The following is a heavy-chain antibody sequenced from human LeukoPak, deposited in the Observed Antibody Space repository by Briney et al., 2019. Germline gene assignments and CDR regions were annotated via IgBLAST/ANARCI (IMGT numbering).Heavy chain of an antibody. CDR1: VCTLTSYA. CDR3: ASGSLGGGYGVGDYYQYMDV. J-gene: IGHJ6*03. Sequence: SVKVSRKASVCTLTSYAISWVRQAPGQGLEWMGGMIPPFGTANSAQEFQGRVTLTTDESASTAYMEVSRLRSEDTAVYYCASGSLGGGYGVGDYYQYMDVWGKGTTVTVSS. V-gene: IGHV1-69*05. D-gene: IGHD5-12*01. CDR2: MIPPFGTA.